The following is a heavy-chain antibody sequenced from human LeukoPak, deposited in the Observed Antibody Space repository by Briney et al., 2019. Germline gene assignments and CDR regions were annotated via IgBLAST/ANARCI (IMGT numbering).Heavy chain of an antibody. D-gene: IGHD3-9*01. CDR2: ISGSGGST. CDR3: ARDNYDILTGYDY. CDR1: GFTFSSYA. V-gene: IGHV3-23*01. Sequence: GGSLRLSCAASGFTFSSYAMSWVRQAPGKGLEWVSAISGSGGSTYYADSVKGRFTISRDNSKNTLYLQMNSLRAEDTAVYYCARDNYDILTGYDYWGQGTLVTVSS. J-gene: IGHJ4*02.